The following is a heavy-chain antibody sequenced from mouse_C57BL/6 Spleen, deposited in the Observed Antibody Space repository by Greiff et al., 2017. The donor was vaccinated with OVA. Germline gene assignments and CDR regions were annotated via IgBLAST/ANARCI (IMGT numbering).Heavy chain of an antibody. J-gene: IGHJ1*03. CDR1: GFNINDYY. D-gene: IGHD6-1*01. Sequence: VQLQQSGAELVRPGASVKLSCTASGFNINDYYMHWVKQRPEQGLEWIGRIDPEDGDTEYAPKFQGKATMTADTCSNTAYLQLSSMTSEDTAVYYCTTSVLLARYFDVWGTGTTVTVSS. V-gene: IGHV14-1*01. CDR2: IDPEDGDT. CDR3: TTSVLLARYFDV.